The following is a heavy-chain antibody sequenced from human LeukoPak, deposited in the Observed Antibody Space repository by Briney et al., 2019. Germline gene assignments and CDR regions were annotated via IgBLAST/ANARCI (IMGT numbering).Heavy chain of an antibody. CDR1: GFTFSSYG. V-gene: IGHV3-48*04. CDR2: ISSSGSTI. J-gene: IGHJ4*02. D-gene: IGHD1-1*01. CDR3: AKDSEPTWTFYFTS. Sequence: GGSLRLSCAASGFTFSSYGMHWVRQAPGKGLEWVSYISSSGSTIYYADSVRGRFTISRDNAKNSLYLEMNNLRLEDTAFYYCAKDSEPTWTFYFTSWGQGTLVTVSS.